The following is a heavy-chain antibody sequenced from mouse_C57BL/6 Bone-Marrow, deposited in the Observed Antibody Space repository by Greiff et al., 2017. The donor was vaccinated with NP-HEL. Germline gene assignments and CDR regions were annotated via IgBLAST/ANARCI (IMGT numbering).Heavy chain of an antibody. CDR1: GYTFTSYG. J-gene: IGHJ2*01. Sequence: QVQLQQSGAELARPGASVKLSCKASGYTFTSYGISWVKQRTGQGLEWIGEIYPRSGNTYYNEKFKGKATLTADKSSSTAYMELRSLTSEDSAVYFCARDIYYGNPYYFDYWGQGTTLTVSS. CDR2: IYPRSGNT. V-gene: IGHV1-81*01. CDR3: ARDIYYGNPYYFDY. D-gene: IGHD2-1*01.